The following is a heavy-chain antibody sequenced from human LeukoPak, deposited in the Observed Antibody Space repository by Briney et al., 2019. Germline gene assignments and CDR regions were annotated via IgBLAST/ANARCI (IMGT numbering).Heavy chain of an antibody. J-gene: IGHJ4*02. Sequence: GGSLRLSCEASGFTFNPYIMNWVRQAPGKGLEWVSSVSGSSSNIQYADSVKGRFTISRDNAKKSLYLQMNSLRAEDTGVYYCARGRGGLLWFGEFNSWGQGALVTVSS. CDR1: GFTFNPYI. V-gene: IGHV3-21*01. D-gene: IGHD3-10*01. CDR2: VSGSSSNI. CDR3: ARGRGGLLWFGEFNS.